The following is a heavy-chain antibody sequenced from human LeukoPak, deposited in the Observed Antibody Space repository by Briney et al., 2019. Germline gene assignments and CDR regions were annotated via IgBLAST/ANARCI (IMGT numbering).Heavy chain of an antibody. V-gene: IGHV3-9*01. Sequence: GGSLRLSCAASGFTFDDYAMHWVRQAPGKGLEWVSGISWNSGSIGYVDSVKGRFTISRDNAKNSLFLEMTSLRVEDTAVYYCARDLNWETYWGQGTLVSVSS. CDR1: GFTFDDYA. J-gene: IGHJ4*02. CDR3: ARDLNWETY. D-gene: IGHD7-27*01. CDR2: ISWNSGSI.